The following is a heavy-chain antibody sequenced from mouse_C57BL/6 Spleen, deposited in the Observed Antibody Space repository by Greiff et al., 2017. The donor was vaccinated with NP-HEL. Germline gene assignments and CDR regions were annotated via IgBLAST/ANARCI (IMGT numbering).Heavy chain of an antibody. CDR2: ISSGSSTI. CDR3: ARRYYGSSYYAMDY. V-gene: IGHV5-17*01. Sequence: EVQGVASGGGLVKPGGSLKLSCAASGFTFSDYGMHWVRQAPEKGLEWVAYISSGSSTIYYADTVKGRFTISRDNAKNTLFLQMTSLRSEDTAMYYCARRYYGSSYYAMDYWGQGTSVTVSS. D-gene: IGHD1-1*01. J-gene: IGHJ4*01. CDR1: GFTFSDYG.